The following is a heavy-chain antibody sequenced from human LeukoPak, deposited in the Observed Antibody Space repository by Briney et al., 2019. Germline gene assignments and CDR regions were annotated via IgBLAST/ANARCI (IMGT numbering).Heavy chain of an antibody. V-gene: IGHV1-2*02. CDR1: GYTFTGYY. CDR2: INPKSGGT. J-gene: IGHJ4*02. Sequence: ASVKVSCKASGYTFTGYYMHWVRQAPGQGLEWVGWINPKSGGTNYAQKFQSRVTMTSDTSITTVYMELSRLRSGDTAVYYCARRVFSGWGYYFDYWGQGTLVTVSS. D-gene: IGHD6-19*01. CDR3: ARRVFSGWGYYFDY.